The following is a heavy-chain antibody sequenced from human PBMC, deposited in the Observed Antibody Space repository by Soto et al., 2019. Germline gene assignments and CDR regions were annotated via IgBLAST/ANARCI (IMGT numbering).Heavy chain of an antibody. CDR1: GFTFSSYS. D-gene: IGHD3-16*02. CDR2: ISSSSSYI. J-gene: IGHJ5*02. V-gene: IGHV3-21*01. Sequence: EVQLVESGGGLVKPGGSLRLSCAASGFTFSSYSMNWVRQAPGKGLEWVSSISSSSSYIYYADSVKGRFTISRDNAKNSLYRQMNSLRAEDTAVYYCARALQGWFDPWGQGTLVTVSS. CDR3: ARALQGWFDP.